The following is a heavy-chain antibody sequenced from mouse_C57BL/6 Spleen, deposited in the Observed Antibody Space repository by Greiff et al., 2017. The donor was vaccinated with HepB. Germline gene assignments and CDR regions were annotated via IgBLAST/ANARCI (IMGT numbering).Heavy chain of an antibody. CDR1: GYSFTGYF. J-gene: IGHJ3*01. D-gene: IGHD2-4*01. CDR2: INPYNGDT. CDR3: ARIYYDYDGFAY. V-gene: IGHV1-20*01. Sequence: EVHLVESGPELVKPGDSVKISCKASGYSFTGYFMNWVMQSHGKSLEWIGRINPYNGDTFYNQKFKGKATLTVDKSSSTAHMELRSLTSEDSAVYYCARIYYDYDGFAYWGQGTLVTVSA.